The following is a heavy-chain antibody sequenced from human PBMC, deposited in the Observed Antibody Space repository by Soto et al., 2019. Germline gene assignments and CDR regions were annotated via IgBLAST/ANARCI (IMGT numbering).Heavy chain of an antibody. CDR2: IIPIFGTA. Sequence: QVQLVQSGAEVKKPGSSVKVSCKASGGTFSSYAISWVRQAPGHGLEWMGGIIPIFGTANYAQKFQGRVTITAHESTSTAYMELSSLRSEDTAVYYCARRRDGTYYDFWSGYSGRDVWGQGTTVTVSS. CDR1: GGTFSSYA. J-gene: IGHJ6*02. CDR3: ARRRDGTYYDFWSGYSGRDV. V-gene: IGHV1-69*12. D-gene: IGHD3-3*01.